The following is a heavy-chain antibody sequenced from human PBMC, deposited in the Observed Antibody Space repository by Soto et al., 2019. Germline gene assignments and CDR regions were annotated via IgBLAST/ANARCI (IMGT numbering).Heavy chain of an antibody. CDR2: INPNSGGT. CDR1: GYTFTGYY. V-gene: IGHV1-2*02. CDR3: ARDSYCSSTSCYKEQQLVRDEPRSDY. Sequence: ASVKVSCKASGYTFTGYYMHWVRQAPGQGLEWMGWINPNSGGTNYAQKFQGRVTMTRDTSISTAYMELSRLRSDDTAVYYCARDSYCSSTSCYKEQQLVRDEPRSDYWGQGTLGTVSS. D-gene: IGHD2-2*02. J-gene: IGHJ4*02.